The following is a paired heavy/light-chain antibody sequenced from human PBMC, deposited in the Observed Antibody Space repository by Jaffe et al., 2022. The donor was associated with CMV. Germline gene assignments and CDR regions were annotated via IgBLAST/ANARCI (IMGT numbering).Light chain of an antibody. Sequence: DIQMTQSPTTLSASVGDRVTITCRASDNISRYVAWYQQKPGKAPKLLIHRASHLQSGVPSRFSGSGSGTEFTLTISSLQSDDFATYYCQHQEYNFGQGTKLEIK. CDR1: DNISRY. CDR2: RAS. CDR3: QHQEYN. V-gene: IGKV1-5*03. J-gene: IGKJ2*01.
Heavy chain of an antibody. CDR3: TTDHCGDDCLR. Sequence: EVQLVESGGGLVKPGGSLRLSCSASGFSFRGAWMTWVRQAPGKGPEWVGRIKSNPEGGTIDYSAPVRGRFTLSRDDARNTMYLQMNSLKIEDTAVYYCTTDHCGDDCLRWGQGTLVTVSS. CDR2: IKSNPEGGTI. D-gene: IGHD2-21*02. CDR1: GFSFRGAW. J-gene: IGHJ4*02. V-gene: IGHV3-15*01.